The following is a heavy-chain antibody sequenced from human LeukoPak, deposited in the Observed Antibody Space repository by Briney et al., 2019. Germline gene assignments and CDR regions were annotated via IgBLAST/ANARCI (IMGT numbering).Heavy chain of an antibody. D-gene: IGHD4-23*01. Sequence: TSETLSLTCGVSGHPISSGYYWGWIRQPPGKGLEWIGSIYHSGSTYYNPSLKSRVTISVDTFKNQFSLKLSSVTAADTAVYYCARHDYGGNSEVYWGQGTLVTVSS. CDR2: IYHSGST. CDR1: GHPISSGYY. CDR3: ARHDYGGNSEVY. V-gene: IGHV4-38-2*01. J-gene: IGHJ4*02.